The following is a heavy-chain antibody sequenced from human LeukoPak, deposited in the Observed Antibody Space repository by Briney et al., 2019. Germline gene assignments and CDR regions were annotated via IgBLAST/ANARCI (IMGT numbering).Heavy chain of an antibody. V-gene: IGHV3-74*03. CDR1: GFTFSKYW. CDR2: INSDGSIT. CDR3: ARLLDRDF. J-gene: IGHJ4*02. Sequence: PGGSLRLSCAASGFTFSKYWMDWVRQAPGKGLVWLSRINSDGSITMYADFVKGRFTVSRDNAKNTLYLQMNSLRAEDTAVYYCARLLDRDFWGQGTLVTVSS.